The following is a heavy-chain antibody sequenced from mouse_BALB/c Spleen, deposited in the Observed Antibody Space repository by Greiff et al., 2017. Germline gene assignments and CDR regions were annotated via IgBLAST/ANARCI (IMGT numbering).Heavy chain of an antibody. Sequence: LQESGAELAKPGASVKMSCKASGYTFTSYWMHWVKQRPGQGLEWIGYINPSTGYTEYNQKFKDKATLTADKSSSTAYMQLSSLTSEDSAVYYCATYYDYDDFDYWGQGTTLTVSS. CDR2: INPSTGYT. V-gene: IGHV1-7*01. CDR1: GYTFTSYW. J-gene: IGHJ2*01. D-gene: IGHD2-4*01. CDR3: ATYYDYDDFDY.